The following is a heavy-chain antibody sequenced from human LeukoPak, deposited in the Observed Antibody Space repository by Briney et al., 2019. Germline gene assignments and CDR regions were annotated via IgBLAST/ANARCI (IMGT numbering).Heavy chain of an antibody. Sequence: GASVKVSCKASGYTFTSYGISWVRQAPGQGLEWMGWISAYDGATNYAQKLQGRVTMNIDTSANTAYMELRSLTSDDTAVYDCARNPSSSGWYADDGGLGTLVTVS. D-gene: IGHD6-19*01. CDR2: ISAYDGAT. CDR3: ARNPSSSGWYADD. J-gene: IGHJ4*02. V-gene: IGHV1-18*01. CDR1: GYTFTSYG.